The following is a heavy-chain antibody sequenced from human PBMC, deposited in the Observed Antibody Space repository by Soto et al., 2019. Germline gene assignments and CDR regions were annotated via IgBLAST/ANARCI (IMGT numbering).Heavy chain of an antibody. CDR3: AKSLTRLTPTPFDAFDI. CDR1: GFTFSSYA. V-gene: IGHV3-23*01. J-gene: IGHJ3*02. CDR2: ISGSGGST. D-gene: IGHD3-16*01. Sequence: GGSLRLSCAASGFTFSSYAMSWVRQAPGKGLEWVSAISGSGGSTYYADSVKGRFTISRDNSKNTLYLQMNSLRAEDTAVYYCAKSLTRLTPTPFDAFDIWGQGTMVTVSS.